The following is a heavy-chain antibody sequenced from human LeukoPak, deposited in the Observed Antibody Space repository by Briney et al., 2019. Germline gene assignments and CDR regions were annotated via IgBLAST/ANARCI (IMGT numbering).Heavy chain of an antibody. CDR2: INQDGDEK. V-gene: IGHV3-7*01. Sequence: GGSLRLSCAASGFTFKNSWMSWVRQAPGKGLEWVANINQDGDEKYYVDSVKSRFTTSRDDAQTSVYLQLSSLRPEDTAVYYCAKNKGWELPAELDSWGQGALVIVSS. CDR3: AKNKGWELPAELDS. D-gene: IGHD2-15*01. CDR1: GFTFKNSW. J-gene: IGHJ4*02.